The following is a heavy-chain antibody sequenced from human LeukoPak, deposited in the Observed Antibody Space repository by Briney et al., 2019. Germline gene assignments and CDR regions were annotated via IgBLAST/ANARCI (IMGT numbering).Heavy chain of an antibody. Sequence: PSETLSLTCTVSGASISSGSCYWSWIRQPAGKGLEWIGRIYTSGSTNYNPSLRSRVTISVDTSKNQFSLKLSSVTAADTAVYYCARERDGSGTQRGLDYWGQGTLVTVSS. CDR2: IYTSGST. J-gene: IGHJ4*02. D-gene: IGHD3-10*01. CDR1: GASISSGSCY. CDR3: ARERDGSGTQRGLDY. V-gene: IGHV4-61*02.